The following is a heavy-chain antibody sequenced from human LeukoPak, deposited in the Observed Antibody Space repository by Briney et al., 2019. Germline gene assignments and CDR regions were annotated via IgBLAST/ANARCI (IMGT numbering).Heavy chain of an antibody. D-gene: IGHD3-22*01. Sequence: GGPLRLSCAASGFTFSSYSMNWVRQAPGKGLEWVSSISTSSDYIYYADSLKGRFTVSRDNAKNSLYLQMNSLRADDTAVYYCARDRAGSSGSIPFDYWGQGTLVTVSS. V-gene: IGHV3-21*01. J-gene: IGHJ4*02. CDR2: ISTSSDYI. CDR1: GFTFSSYS. CDR3: ARDRAGSSGSIPFDY.